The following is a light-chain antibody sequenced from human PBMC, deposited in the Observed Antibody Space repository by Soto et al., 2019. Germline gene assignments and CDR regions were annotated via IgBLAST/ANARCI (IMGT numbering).Light chain of an antibody. V-gene: IGLV2-14*01. CDR1: SSDVGTYNY. CDR3: YSYTTSSTWV. J-gene: IGLJ3*02. Sequence: QSVLTQPASVSGSPGQSITISCTGTSSDVGTYNYVSWFQQYPGKAPRPIISEVRDRPSGVSTRFSGSKSGNTAFLTISGLQAEDEADYYCYSYTTSSTWVFGGGTQLTVL. CDR2: EVR.